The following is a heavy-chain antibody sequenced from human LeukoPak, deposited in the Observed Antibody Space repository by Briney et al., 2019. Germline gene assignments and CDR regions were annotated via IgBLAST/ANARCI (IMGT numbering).Heavy chain of an antibody. V-gene: IGHV1-69*13. Sequence: SVKVSCKASGGTFSNYVISWVRQAPGQGLEYIGGIIPIFGTANYAQKFQGRVTITADESKSTAYMEMSSLRSEDTAVYYCARGRNGLIWFGELERWGQGTLVTVSS. J-gene: IGHJ4*02. CDR3: ARGRNGLIWFGELER. D-gene: IGHD3-10*01. CDR1: GGTFSNYV. CDR2: IIPIFGTA.